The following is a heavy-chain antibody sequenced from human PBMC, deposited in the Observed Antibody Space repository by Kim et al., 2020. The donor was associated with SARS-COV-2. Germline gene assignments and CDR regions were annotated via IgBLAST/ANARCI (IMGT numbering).Heavy chain of an antibody. J-gene: IGHJ4*02. Sequence: GVSVYSADAVKGRFTISRDNAKNSLYLKMNSLRADDTAVYYCARIYDGGDYWGQGTLVTVSS. V-gene: IGHV3-11*01. D-gene: IGHD5-12*01. CDR3: ARIYDGGDY. CDR2: GVSV.